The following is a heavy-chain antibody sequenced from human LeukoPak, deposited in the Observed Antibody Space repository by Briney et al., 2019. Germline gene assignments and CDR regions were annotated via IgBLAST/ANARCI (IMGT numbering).Heavy chain of an antibody. CDR2: ISAYNGNT. D-gene: IGHD1-1*01. CDR3: ARDYNWNYESWLDP. CDR1: GYTFTSYG. V-gene: IGHV1-18*01. Sequence: ASVKVSCKASGYTFTSYGISWVRQAPGQGLEWMGWISAYNGNTNYAQKLQGRVTMTTDTSTSTAYMELRSLRSDDTAVYYCARDYNWNYESWLDPWGQGTLVTVSS. J-gene: IGHJ5*02.